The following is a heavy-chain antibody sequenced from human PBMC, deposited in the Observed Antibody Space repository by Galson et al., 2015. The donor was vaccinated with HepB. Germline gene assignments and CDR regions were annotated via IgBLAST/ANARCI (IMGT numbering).Heavy chain of an antibody. CDR1: GFTFSSYA. V-gene: IGHV3-30*04. J-gene: IGHJ4*02. CDR3: ATQQWLANRYYFDY. Sequence: SLRLSCAASGFTFSSYAMHWVRQAPGKGLEWVAVISYDGSNKYYADSVKGRFTISRDNSKNTLYLQMNSLRAEDTAVYYCATQQWLANRYYFDYWGQGTLVTVSS. D-gene: IGHD6-19*01. CDR2: ISYDGSNK.